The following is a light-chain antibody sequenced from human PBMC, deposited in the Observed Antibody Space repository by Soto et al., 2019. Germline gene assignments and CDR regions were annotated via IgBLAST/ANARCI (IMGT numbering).Light chain of an antibody. Sequence: DIQMTQSQSSVSASVGDRVTITCRASQGIGTYLVWYQQKSGKAPTVLIYASSTLQTGVPSRFSGSGSGTDFSLTISSLHPEDVATYYCQQVDSYPRTFGQGTKVDI. V-gene: IGKV1-9*01. J-gene: IGKJ1*01. CDR2: ASS. CDR3: QQVDSYPRT. CDR1: QGIGTY.